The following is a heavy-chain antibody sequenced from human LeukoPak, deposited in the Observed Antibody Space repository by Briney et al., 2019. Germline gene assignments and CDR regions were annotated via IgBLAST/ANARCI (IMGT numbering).Heavy chain of an antibody. D-gene: IGHD6-13*01. V-gene: IGHV3-21*04. CDR1: GFTFSSYS. CDR3: AKSAAAGHY. CDR2: ISSNSRYI. Sequence: GGSLRLSCAASGFTFSSYSVNWVRQAPGKGLEWVSSISSNSRYIYYTDSVKGRFTVSRDNAENSLYLQMNSLRAEDTAVYYCAKSAAAGHYWGQGTLVTVSS. J-gene: IGHJ4*02.